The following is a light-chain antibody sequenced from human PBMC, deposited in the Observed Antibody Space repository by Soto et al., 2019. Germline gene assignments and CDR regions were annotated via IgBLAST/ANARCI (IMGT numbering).Light chain of an antibody. CDR3: QQRTNWPLT. Sequence: ETVLTQSPATLSLSPGERATLSCRASRSISTYLAWYQQRPGQAPRLLIYDASNRATGVPARFSGTGSGTDFTLTISSLEPEDFAVYYCQQRTNWPLTFGGGTKVDIK. V-gene: IGKV3-11*01. CDR1: RSISTY. J-gene: IGKJ4*01. CDR2: DAS.